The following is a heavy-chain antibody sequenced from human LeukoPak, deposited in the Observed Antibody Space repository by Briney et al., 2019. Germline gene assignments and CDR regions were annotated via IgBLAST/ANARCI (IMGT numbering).Heavy chain of an antibody. Sequence: GGSLRLSCAASGFTFSTYSMNWVRQAPGKGLEWVSSITGSSTYIYYSDSLRGRFTISRDNAKNSVYLQMNSLGAEDTAVYYCARGGISSSWGYWGQGTLVTVSS. CDR1: GFTFSTYS. CDR3: ARGGISSSWGY. D-gene: IGHD6-13*01. J-gene: IGHJ4*02. V-gene: IGHV3-21*01. CDR2: ITGSSTYI.